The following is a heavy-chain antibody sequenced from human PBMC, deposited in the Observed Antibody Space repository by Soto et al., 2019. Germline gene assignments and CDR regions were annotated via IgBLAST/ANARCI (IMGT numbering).Heavy chain of an antibody. J-gene: IGHJ6*02. CDR3: ARESTVTTNYYYYGMDV. Sequence: QVQLQESGPGLVKPSQTLSLTCTVSGGSISSGGYYWSWIRQHPGKGLEWIGYIYYSGSTYYNPSLKSRVTISVDTSKTQFSLKLSSVTAADTAVYYCARESTVTTNYYYYGMDVWGQGTTVTVSS. CDR2: IYYSGST. V-gene: IGHV4-31*03. D-gene: IGHD4-17*01. CDR1: GGSISSGGYY.